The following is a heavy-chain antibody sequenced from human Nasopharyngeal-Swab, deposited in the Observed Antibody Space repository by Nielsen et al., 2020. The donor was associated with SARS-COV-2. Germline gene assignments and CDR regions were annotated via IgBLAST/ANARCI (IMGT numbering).Heavy chain of an antibody. V-gene: IGHV1-18*03. CDR1: GYTFSNYG. Sequence: ASVKVSCKASGYTFSNYGITWVRQAPGQGLEWMGWISANNGNTKYAPRLQGRVTMTTDTSTNTAYMELRSLRSDDMAVYYCATSLHIINTSHTFDYWGQGTLVTVSS. J-gene: IGHJ4*02. D-gene: IGHD1-14*01. CDR3: ATSLHIINTSHTFDY. CDR2: ISANNGNT.